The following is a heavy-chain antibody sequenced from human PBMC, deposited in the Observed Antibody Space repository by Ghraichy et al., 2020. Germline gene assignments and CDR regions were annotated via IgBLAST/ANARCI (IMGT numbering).Heavy chain of an antibody. Sequence: GESLNISCAASGFTFSSYAISWVRQAPGKGLEWVSAISGSGGSTYYADSVKGRFTISRDNSKNTLYLQMNSLRAEDTAVYYCAKNAQLRYSSPNWFDPWGQGTLVTVSS. CDR3: AKNAQLRYSSPNWFDP. J-gene: IGHJ5*02. CDR1: GFTFSSYA. V-gene: IGHV3-23*01. D-gene: IGHD3-9*01. CDR2: ISGSGGST.